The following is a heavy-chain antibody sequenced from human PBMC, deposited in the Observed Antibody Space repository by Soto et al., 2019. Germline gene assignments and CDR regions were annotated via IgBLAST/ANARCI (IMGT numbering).Heavy chain of an antibody. D-gene: IGHD2-8*01. CDR1: GFTFSSYG. J-gene: IGHJ6*02. CDR2: IWYDGSNK. CDR3: ARDPSRDCTNGVCEAIDYYYGMDV. Sequence: LRLSCAASGFTFSSYGMHWVRQAPGKGLEWVAVIWYDGSNKYYADSVKGRFTISRDNSKNTLYLQMNSLRAEDTAVYYCARDPSRDCTNGVCEAIDYYYGMDVWGQGTTVTVSS. V-gene: IGHV3-33*01.